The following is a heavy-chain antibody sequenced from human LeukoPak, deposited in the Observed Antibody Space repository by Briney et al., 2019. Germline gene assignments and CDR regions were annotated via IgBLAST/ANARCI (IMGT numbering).Heavy chain of an antibody. CDR3: ARYYCSTTTCYYMDV. CDR1: GGSISSYY. CDR2: IYYSGST. D-gene: IGHD2-2*01. V-gene: IGHV4-59*01. Sequence: SETLSLTCTVSGGSISSYYWSWIRQPPGKGLEWIGYIYYSGSTNYNPSLKSRVTISVGTSKNQFSLKLSSVTAADTAVYYCARYYCSTTTCYYMDVWGKGTTVTVSS. J-gene: IGHJ6*03.